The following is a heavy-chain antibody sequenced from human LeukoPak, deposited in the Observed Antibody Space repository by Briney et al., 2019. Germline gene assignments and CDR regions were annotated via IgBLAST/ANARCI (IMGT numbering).Heavy chain of an antibody. D-gene: IGHD6-6*01. CDR1: GGSISNYY. CDR3: ARGYSSSSGRPDY. CDR2: IYYSGST. Sequence: SETLSLTCTASGGSISNYYWSWIRQPPGKGLEWIGYIYYSGSTNYNPSLKSRVTISVDTSKKQFSLKLSSVTAADTAVYYCARGYSSSSGRPDYWGQGTLVTVSS. V-gene: IGHV4-59*08. J-gene: IGHJ4*02.